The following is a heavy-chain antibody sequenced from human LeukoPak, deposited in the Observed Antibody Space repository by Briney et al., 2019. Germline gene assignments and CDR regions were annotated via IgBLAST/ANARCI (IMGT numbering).Heavy chain of an antibody. J-gene: IGHJ5*02. CDR1: GYSISSGYY. CDR3: AKGPPTVGGVYWFDP. V-gene: IGHV4-38-2*02. D-gene: IGHD4-23*01. CDR2: IYHSGST. Sequence: PSETLSLTCTVSGYSISSGYYWGWIRQPPGKGLEWIGSIYHSGSTYYNPSLKSRVTISVDTSKNQFSLKLSPVTAADTAVYYCAKGPPTVGGVYWFDPWGQGTLVTVSS.